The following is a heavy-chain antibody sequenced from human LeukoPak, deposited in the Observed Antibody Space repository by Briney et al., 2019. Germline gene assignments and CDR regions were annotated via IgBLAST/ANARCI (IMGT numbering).Heavy chain of an antibody. Sequence: SETVSLTCAVYGGSFSGYYWNWIRQPPGKGLEWIGEINHSGSANYNPSLKSRVTMSVDTSKNQFSLKLSSVTAADTAVYFCARPKAGYSSTGAFDIWGPGTMVTVAS. J-gene: IGHJ3*02. CDR2: INHSGSA. V-gene: IGHV4-34*01. CDR1: GGSFSGYY. D-gene: IGHD6-19*01. CDR3: ARPKAGYSSTGAFDI.